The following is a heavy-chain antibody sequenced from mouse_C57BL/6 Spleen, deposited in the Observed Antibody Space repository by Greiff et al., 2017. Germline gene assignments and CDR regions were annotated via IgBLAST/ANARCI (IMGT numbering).Heavy chain of an antibody. CDR1: GYTFTGYW. CDR3: ARRNYGNYGFDY. D-gene: IGHD2-1*01. V-gene: IGHV1-9*01. J-gene: IGHJ2*01. CDR2: ILPGSGGT. Sequence: QVQLQESGAELMKPGASVTLSCKATGYTFTGYWIEWVKQRPGHGLEWIGEILPGSGGTNYNEKFKGTATFTADTSSNTAYMQLSSLTTEDSAIYYCARRNYGNYGFDYWGQGTTLTVSS.